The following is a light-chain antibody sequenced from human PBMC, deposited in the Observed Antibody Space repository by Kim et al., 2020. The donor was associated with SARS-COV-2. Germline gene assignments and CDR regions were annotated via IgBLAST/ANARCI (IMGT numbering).Light chain of an antibody. V-gene: IGKV1-8*01. CDR1: EGSSSY. CDR3: QQYDSYPPWT. J-gene: IGKJ1*01. Sequence: STGDRVTITCRASEGSSSYLGWYQQRPGKAPKHLIEAASTLQSGVPSRFSGSGAGTDFTLTISCLQSEDFATYYCQQYDSYPPWTFGQGTKVDIK. CDR2: AAS.